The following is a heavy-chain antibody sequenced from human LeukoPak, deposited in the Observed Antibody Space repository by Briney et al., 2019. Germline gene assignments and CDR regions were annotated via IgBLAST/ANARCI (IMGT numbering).Heavy chain of an antibody. CDR1: GFTFSSHA. Sequence: GGSLRLSCAASGFTFSSHAMHWVRQAPGKGLEWVAAISYDGNNDYYADSVKGRFTISRDNSKNTLYLQTNSLRAEDTAVYYCARDARTTVTLLDYWGQGTLVTVSS. V-gene: IGHV3-30-3*01. CDR2: ISYDGNND. D-gene: IGHD4-17*01. J-gene: IGHJ4*02. CDR3: ARDARTTVTLLDY.